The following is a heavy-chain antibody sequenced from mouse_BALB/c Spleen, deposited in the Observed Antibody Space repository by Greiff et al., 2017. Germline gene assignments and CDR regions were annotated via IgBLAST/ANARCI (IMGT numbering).Heavy chain of an antibody. CDR2: ILPGSGST. V-gene: IGHV1-9*01. J-gene: IGHJ2*01. D-gene: IGHD2-1*01. CDR1: GYTFSSYW. CDR3: ARYGNYELFDY. Sequence: VQLQQSGAELMKPGASVKISCKATGYTFSSYWIEWVKQRPGHGLEWIGEILPGSGSTNYNEKFKGKATFTADTSSNTAYMQLSSLTSEDSAVYYCARYGNYELFDYWGQGTTLTVSS.